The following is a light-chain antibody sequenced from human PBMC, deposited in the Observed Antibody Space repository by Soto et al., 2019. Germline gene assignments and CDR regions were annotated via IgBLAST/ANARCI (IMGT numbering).Light chain of an antibody. CDR3: HQYGSSPF. V-gene: IGKV3D-20*01. CDR1: QIVSGNY. Sequence: ESVLTQSPATLSLSPGETATLSCGASQIVSGNYLAWYQQKPGLAPRLLIYDASTRATGIPDRFSGSGSGTDFTLTISRLEPDEFGVYYCHQYGSSPFFGPGTKVDIK. CDR2: DAS. J-gene: IGKJ3*01.